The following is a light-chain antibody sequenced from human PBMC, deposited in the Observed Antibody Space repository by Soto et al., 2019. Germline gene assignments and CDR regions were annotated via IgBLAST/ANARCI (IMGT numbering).Light chain of an antibody. V-gene: IGKV3-11*01. CDR3: QQRSNWPLIT. J-gene: IGKJ5*01. Sequence: EIVLTQSPATLSSSPGERDTLSCRASQSVSSYLAWYQQKPGQAPRLLIYDASNRATGIPARFSGSGSGTDFTLTISSLEPEDFAVYYCQQRSNWPLITFGQGTRLEIK. CDR2: DAS. CDR1: QSVSSY.